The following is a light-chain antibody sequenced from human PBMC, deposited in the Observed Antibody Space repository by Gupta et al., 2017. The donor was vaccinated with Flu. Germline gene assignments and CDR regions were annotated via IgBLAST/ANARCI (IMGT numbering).Light chain of an antibody. J-gene: IGKJ3*01. CDR3: QQYGSSSFT. Sequence: SISSSYLAWYQQKPGQAPRLLIYGASSRATGIPDRFSGSGSGTDFTLTISRLEPEDFAVYYCQQYGSSSFTFGPGTKVDI. CDR2: GAS. V-gene: IGKV3-20*01. CDR1: SISSSY.